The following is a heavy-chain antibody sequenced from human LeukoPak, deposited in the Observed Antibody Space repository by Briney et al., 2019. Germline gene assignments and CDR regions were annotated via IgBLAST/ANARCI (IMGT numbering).Heavy chain of an antibody. J-gene: IGHJ4*02. D-gene: IGHD3-22*01. Sequence: SETLSLTCAVYGGSFSGYYWSWIRQPPGKGLEWIGEINHSGSTNYNPSLKSRVTITVDTSKNQFSLKLSSVTAADTAVYYCACLSGYSPPPTGYWGQGTLVTVSP. V-gene: IGHV4-34*01. CDR3: ACLSGYSPPPTGY. CDR2: INHSGST. CDR1: GGSFSGYY.